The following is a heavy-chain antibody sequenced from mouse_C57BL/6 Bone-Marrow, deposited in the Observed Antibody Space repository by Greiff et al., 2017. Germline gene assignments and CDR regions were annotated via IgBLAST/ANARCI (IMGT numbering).Heavy chain of an antibody. D-gene: IGHD2-14*01. CDR3: APGGTTPYYCDY. CDR1: GYSFTGYY. J-gene: IGHJ2*01. CDR2: INPSTGGS. V-gene: IGHV1-42*01. Sequence: EVQLQQSGPELVKPGASVKISCKASGYSFTGYYMNWVKQSPEKSLEWIGEINPSTGGSTYNQKFKAKATLTVDKSSRTAYMQRKSLTSEDSAVYYWAPGGTTPYYCDYGGQGTTLTVSS.